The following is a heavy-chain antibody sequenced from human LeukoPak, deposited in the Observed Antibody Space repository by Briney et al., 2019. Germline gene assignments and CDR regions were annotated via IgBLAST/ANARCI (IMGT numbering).Heavy chain of an antibody. CDR3: ARALYSVVDYYYYGMDV. CDR2: IREDGSEK. Sequence: GGSLRLSCAASGFTFSSYWMSWVRQAPGKGLEWVANIREDGSEKYYVDSMKGRFTISREKAKNSLYLQMNSMRAEDKAVYYCARALYSVVDYYYYGMDVWGQGTTVTVSS. V-gene: IGHV3-7*01. D-gene: IGHD6-13*01. J-gene: IGHJ6*02. CDR1: GFTFSSYW.